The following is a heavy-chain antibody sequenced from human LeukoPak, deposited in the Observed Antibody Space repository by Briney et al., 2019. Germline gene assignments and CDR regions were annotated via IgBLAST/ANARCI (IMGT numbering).Heavy chain of an antibody. D-gene: IGHD3-10*01. Sequence: GGSLRLSCAASGFTFSSFAMHWVRQAPGKGLEWVAYIRYDGSNKSYADPVKGRFTISRDSSKITLYLQMNSLRAEDTAVYYCAKDPGAHDKHFDHWGQGTLVTVSS. CDR2: IRYDGSNK. V-gene: IGHV3-30*02. CDR1: GFTFSSFA. J-gene: IGHJ4*02. CDR3: AKDPGAHDKHFDH.